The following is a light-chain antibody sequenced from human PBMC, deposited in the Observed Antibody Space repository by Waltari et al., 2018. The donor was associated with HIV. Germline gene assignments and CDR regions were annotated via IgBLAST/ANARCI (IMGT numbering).Light chain of an antibody. CDR3: NSYAGSNNWV. V-gene: IGLV2-8*01. J-gene: IGLJ3*02. CDR2: EVN. Sequence: QSALTQPPSASGSPGQSVTISCTGTSSDVGGSTYVSWYQQHPGKAPKLMIYEVNKRPSGVPDRFSGSKSANTASLTVSGLQADDEADYYCNSYAGSNNWVFGGGNKLTVL. CDR1: SSDVGGSTY.